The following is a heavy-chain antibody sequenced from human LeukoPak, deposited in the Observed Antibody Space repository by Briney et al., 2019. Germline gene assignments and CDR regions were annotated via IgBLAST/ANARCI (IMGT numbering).Heavy chain of an antibody. CDR3: ARDRSVAAAGAFDI. J-gene: IGHJ3*02. Sequence: GGSLRLSCAASGFTVSSNYMSWVRQAPGKGLEWVSVIYSGGSTYYADSVEGRFTISRDNSKNTLYLQMNSLRAEDTAVYYCARDRSVAAAGAFDIWGQGTMVTVSS. D-gene: IGHD6-13*01. CDR1: GFTVSSNY. CDR2: IYSGGST. V-gene: IGHV3-66*01.